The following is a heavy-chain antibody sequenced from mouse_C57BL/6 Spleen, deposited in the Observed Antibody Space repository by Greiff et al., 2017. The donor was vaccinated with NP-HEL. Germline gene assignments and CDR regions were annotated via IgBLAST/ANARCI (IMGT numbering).Heavy chain of an antibody. J-gene: IGHJ2*01. CDR3: ARRSTGTTSYFYY. V-gene: IGHV1-61*01. CDR2: IYPSDSET. CDR1: GYTFTSYW. D-gene: IGHD4-1*01. Sequence: QVQLQQPGAELVRPGSSVKLSCKASGYTFTSYWMDWVKQRPGQGLEWIGNIYPSDSETHYNQKFKDKATLTVDKSSRTAYMQLSSLTSEDSAVYYGARRSTGTTSYFYYWGQGTTLTVPS.